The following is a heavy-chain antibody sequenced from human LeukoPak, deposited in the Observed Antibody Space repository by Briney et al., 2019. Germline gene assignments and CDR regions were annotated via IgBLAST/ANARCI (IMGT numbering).Heavy chain of an antibody. Sequence: SETLSLTCAVSGGSISTTNWWNWVRQPPGKGLEWIGEIYHTGSTNYNPSLKSRVTISVDKSKNQFSLKLSSVTAADTAVYYCASLGTKYSYGFSSGMDVWGQGTTVTVSS. CDR1: GGSISTTNW. CDR2: IYHTGST. D-gene: IGHD5-18*01. V-gene: IGHV4-4*02. J-gene: IGHJ6*02. CDR3: ASLGTKYSYGFSSGMDV.